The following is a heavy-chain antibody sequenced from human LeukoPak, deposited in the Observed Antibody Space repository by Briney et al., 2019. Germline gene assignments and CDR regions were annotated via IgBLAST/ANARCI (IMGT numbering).Heavy chain of an antibody. CDR2: LSNSGST. CDR1: GGSISSYY. J-gene: IGHJ3*02. V-gene: IGHV4-59*08. CDR3: ARHDKDVSLADVAFDI. D-gene: IGHD2-8*02. Sequence: PSETLSLTCTVSGGSISSYYWSWIRQPPGRGLEWIGFLSNSGSTSYNPSLQSRVFISLDTSKNQFSLKLTSVTAADTAVYYCARHDKDVSLADVAFDIWGQGTLVSASS.